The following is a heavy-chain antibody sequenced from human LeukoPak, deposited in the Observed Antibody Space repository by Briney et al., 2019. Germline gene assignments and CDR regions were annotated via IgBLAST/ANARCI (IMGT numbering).Heavy chain of an antibody. V-gene: IGHV3-64*01. Sequence: GGSLRLSCAASGFTFSSYAMHWVRQAPGKGLEYVSAISSNGGSTYYANSVKGRFTISRDNSKNTLYLQMGSLRAEDTAVYYCARGGVATRVFDYWGQGTLVTVSS. CDR1: GFTFSSYA. J-gene: IGHJ4*02. D-gene: IGHD5-12*01. CDR3: ARGGVATRVFDY. CDR2: ISSNGGST.